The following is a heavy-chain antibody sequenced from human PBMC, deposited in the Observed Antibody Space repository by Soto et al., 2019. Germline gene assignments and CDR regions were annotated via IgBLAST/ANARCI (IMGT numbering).Heavy chain of an antibody. CDR1: GFTFSSYA. J-gene: IGHJ2*01. Sequence: QVQLVESGGGVVQPGRSLRLSCAASGFTFSSYAMHWVRQAPGKELEWVAVISYDGSNKYYADSVKGRFTISRDNSKNTLYLQMNSLRAEDTAVYYCARAPYSSGWPTLHWYFDLWGRGTLVTVSS. D-gene: IGHD6-19*01. CDR2: ISYDGSNK. CDR3: ARAPYSSGWPTLHWYFDL. V-gene: IGHV3-30-3*01.